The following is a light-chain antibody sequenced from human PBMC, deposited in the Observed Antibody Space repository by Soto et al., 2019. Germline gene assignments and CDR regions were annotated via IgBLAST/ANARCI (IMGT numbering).Light chain of an antibody. CDR2: EVV. V-gene: IGLV2-8*01. CDR1: KNDIGVYDF. J-gene: IGLJ1*01. Sequence: QSVLTQPPSASGSPGPSVTISCTGTKNDIGVYDFVSWYQHHPGKAPRLIIYEVVQRPSGVPDRFSGSKSVNTASLTVSGLKAADEADYFCKSYAGSKTYVFGSGTKVTVL. CDR3: KSYAGSKTYV.